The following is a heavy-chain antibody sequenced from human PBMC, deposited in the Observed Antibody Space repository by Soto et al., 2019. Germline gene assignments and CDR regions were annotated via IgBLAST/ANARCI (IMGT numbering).Heavy chain of an antibody. Sequence: QVQLVQSGAEVKKSGSPVKVSCTASGGTFSSYSINWVRQAPGQGLEWMGGVIPIFGKPTYAQKFQGRLTTTADKPTSTAYMELTSLRYDDTAVYYCARERSYYYAMDVWGQGTTVTVSS. V-gene: IGHV1-69*06. J-gene: IGHJ6*02. CDR2: VIPIFGKP. CDR1: GGTFSSYS. CDR3: ARERSYYYAMDV.